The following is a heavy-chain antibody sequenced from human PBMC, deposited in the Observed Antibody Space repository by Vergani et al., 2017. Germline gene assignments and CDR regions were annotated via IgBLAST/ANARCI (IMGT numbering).Heavy chain of an antibody. CDR1: GGTFSSYA. CDR3: ARVEALQYKGYYYYYYMDV. D-gene: IGHD4-11*01. Sequence: VQSGAEVKKPGSSVKVSCKASGGTFSSYAISWVRQAPGQGLEWMGGIIPIFGTANYAQKFQGRVTITADESTSTAYMELSSLRSEDTAVYYCARVEALQYKGYYYYYYMDVWGKGTTVTVSS. V-gene: IGHV1-69*01. CDR2: IIPIFGTA. J-gene: IGHJ6*03.